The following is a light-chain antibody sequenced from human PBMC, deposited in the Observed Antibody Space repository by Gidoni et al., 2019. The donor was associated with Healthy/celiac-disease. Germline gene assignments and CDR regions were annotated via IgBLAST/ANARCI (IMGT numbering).Light chain of an antibody. J-gene: IGKJ4*01. Sequence: EIVLPQSPATLSVSPGERATLSFRASQSVSSNLAWYQQKPGQAPRLLSYGASTRATGIPARCSGSGSGTEFTLTISSLQSEDLAGYYCQKYKNWPLLTCXGXTKVEIK. CDR2: GAS. CDR1: QSVSSN. CDR3: QKYKNWPLLT. V-gene: IGKV3-15*01.